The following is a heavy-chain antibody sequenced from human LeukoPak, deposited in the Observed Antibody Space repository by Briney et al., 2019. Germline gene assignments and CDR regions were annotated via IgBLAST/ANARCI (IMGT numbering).Heavy chain of an antibody. J-gene: IGHJ6*03. Sequence: GGSLRLSCAASGFTSISYWMSWVRQAPGKGLEWVANIKQDGSEKYYVDSVKGRFTISRDNAKNSLYLQMNSLRAEDTAVYYCARLDDFWSGYWGNYYYYMDVWGKGTTVTVSS. CDR2: IKQDGSEK. CDR1: GFTSISYW. V-gene: IGHV3-7*01. D-gene: IGHD3-3*01. CDR3: ARLDDFWSGYWGNYYYYMDV.